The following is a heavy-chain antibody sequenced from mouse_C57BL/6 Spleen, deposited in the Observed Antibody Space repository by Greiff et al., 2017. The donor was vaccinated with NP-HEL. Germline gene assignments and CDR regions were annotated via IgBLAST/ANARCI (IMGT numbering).Heavy chain of an antibody. CDR3: ARHRTGTYRYFDY. J-gene: IGHJ2*01. V-gene: IGHV5-12*01. Sequence: DVMLVESGGGLVQPGGSLKLSCAASGFTFSDYYMYWVRQTPEKRLEWVAYISNGGGSTYYPDTVKGRFTISRDNAKNTLYLQMSRLKSEDTAMYYCARHRTGTYRYFDYWGQGTTLTVSS. D-gene: IGHD4-1*01. CDR1: GFTFSDYY. CDR2: ISNGGGST.